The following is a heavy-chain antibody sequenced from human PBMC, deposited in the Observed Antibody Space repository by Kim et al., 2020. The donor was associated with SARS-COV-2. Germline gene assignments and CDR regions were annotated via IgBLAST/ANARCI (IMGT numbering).Heavy chain of an antibody. CDR3: ARVYHRGGDF. J-gene: IGHJ3*01. V-gene: IGHV4-59*13. D-gene: IGHD2-2*01. Sequence: SETLSLTCAVSGVSISSYYWSWIRQPPGKGLEWIGYIYYSGNTNYNPSLKSRVTISIDTSKSQFSLNLSSVTAADTAVYYCARVYHRGGDFWGQGTMVTVSS. CDR1: GVSISSYY. CDR2: IYYSGNT.